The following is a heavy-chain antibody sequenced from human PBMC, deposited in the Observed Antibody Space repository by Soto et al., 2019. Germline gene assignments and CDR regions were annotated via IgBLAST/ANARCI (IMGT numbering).Heavy chain of an antibody. V-gene: IGHV3-23*01. D-gene: IGHD6-19*01. J-gene: IGHJ4*02. CDR1: GFTFSSFA. CDR3: VANPSSVAGTLLSYFDY. CDR2: ISGSGGST. Sequence: GGSLRLSCAASGFTFSSFAMSWVRQAPGKGLEWVSAISGSGGSTYYADSVKGRFTISRDNSKNTLYLQMSSLRAEDTAVYYCVANPSSVAGTLLSYFDYWGQGTLVTVS.